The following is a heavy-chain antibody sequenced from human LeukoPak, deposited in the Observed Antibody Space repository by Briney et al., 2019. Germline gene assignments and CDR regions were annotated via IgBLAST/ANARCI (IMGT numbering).Heavy chain of an antibody. CDR3: ARVVVYFDD. D-gene: IGHD6-6*01. Sequence: GGSLRLSCAASGFTFSNSWMSWLRQAPGQGLEWVAHIKEDGSEKSYVDSVKGRFTISRDNAKNSLYLQMNSLRAEDTAVYYCARVVVYFDDWGEGRLVTVYS. V-gene: IGHV3-7*04. CDR1: GFTFSNSW. J-gene: IGHJ4*01. CDR2: IKEDGSEK.